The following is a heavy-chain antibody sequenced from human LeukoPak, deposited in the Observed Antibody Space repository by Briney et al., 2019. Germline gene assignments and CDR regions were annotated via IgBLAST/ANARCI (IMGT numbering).Heavy chain of an antibody. J-gene: IGHJ3*02. D-gene: IGHD4-17*01. CDR3: ARHGPVHDAFDI. Sequence: PSETLSLTCTVSGGSISSGGYYWSWIRQHPGKGLEWIGYIYYSGSTYYNPSLKSRVTISVDTSKNQFSLKLSSVTAADTAVYYCARHGPVHDAFDIWGQGTMVTVSS. V-gene: IGHV4-31*03. CDR2: IYYSGST. CDR1: GGSISSGGYY.